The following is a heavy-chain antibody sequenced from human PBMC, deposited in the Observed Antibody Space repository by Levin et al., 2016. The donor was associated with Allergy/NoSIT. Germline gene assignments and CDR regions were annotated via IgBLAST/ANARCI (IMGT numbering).Heavy chain of an antibody. V-gene: IGHV3-23*01. CDR2: ISGSYGPT. CDR1: GFTFSNYG. J-gene: IGHJ5*02. CDR3: AKRNIGTSGSCNTCWFDP. D-gene: IGHD2-2*02. Sequence: GGSLRLSCAASGFTFSNYGMSWVRQAPGKGLEWLSDISGSYGPTYYADSVKGRFTISRDNSKNTLFLQMDNLRAEDTAVYFCAKRNIGTSGSCNTCWFDPWGQGTLVTVSS.